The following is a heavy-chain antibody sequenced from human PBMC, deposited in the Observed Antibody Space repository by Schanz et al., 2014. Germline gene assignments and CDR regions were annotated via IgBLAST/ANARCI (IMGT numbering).Heavy chain of an antibody. D-gene: IGHD4-17*01. CDR1: GGSISSYY. Sequence: QVQLQESGPGLVKPSETLSLTCTVSGGSISSYYWSWIRQPPGKGLEWIGYIYYSGSTDYNTSLKSRVTLSVDTSKNQFSLKLSSVTAADTAVYYCATFTVGDYGHWGQGTLVTVSS. V-gene: IGHV4-59*01. CDR3: ATFTVGDYGH. J-gene: IGHJ4*02. CDR2: IYYSGST.